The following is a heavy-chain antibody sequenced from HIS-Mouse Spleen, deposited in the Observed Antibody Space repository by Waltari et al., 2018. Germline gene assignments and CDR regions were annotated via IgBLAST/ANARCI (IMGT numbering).Heavy chain of an antibody. CDR1: GGSISSTSYY. CDR2: IYYSGST. V-gene: IGHV4-39*01. J-gene: IGHJ2*01. Sequence: QLQLQESGPGLVKPSETLSLTCTVSGGSISSTSYYWGWIRQPPGKGLEWIGSIYYSGSTYTNPSLKSRVTISVDTSKNQFSLKLSSVTAADTAVYYCARRLWFGELLWYFDLWGRGTLVTVSS. D-gene: IGHD3-10*01. CDR3: ARRLWFGELLWYFDL.